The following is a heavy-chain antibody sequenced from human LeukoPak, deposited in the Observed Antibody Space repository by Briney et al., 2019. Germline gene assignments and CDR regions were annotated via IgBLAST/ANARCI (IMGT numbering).Heavy chain of an antibody. CDR2: ISRGSSTV. CDR1: GFTLSSYT. J-gene: IGHJ5*02. Sequence: GGPLRLSCAASGFTLSSYTMNWVRQAPGKGLEWVACISRGSSTVYYADSAKARLSISRDNAKNSLYMQMNSLRDEDTAVYYCARECGGDCYVWFDPWGQGTPFT. V-gene: IGHV3-48*02. CDR3: ARECGGDCYVWFDP. D-gene: IGHD2-21*02.